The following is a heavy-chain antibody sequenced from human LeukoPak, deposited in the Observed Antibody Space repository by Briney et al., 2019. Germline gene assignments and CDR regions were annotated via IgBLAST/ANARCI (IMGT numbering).Heavy chain of an antibody. V-gene: IGHV3-15*01. CDR3: TTDSNCGGDCYPASFDY. J-gene: IGHJ4*02. Sequence: GGSLRLSCAASGFTFSDAWMSWVRQAPGKGLEWVGRIKSKTDGGTTDFAAPVKGRLTTSREDSKNTLYLQMNRLKTEDTAVYYCTTDSNCGGDCYPASFDYWGQGTLVTISS. D-gene: IGHD2-21*02. CDR2: IKSKTDGGTT. CDR1: GFTFSDAW.